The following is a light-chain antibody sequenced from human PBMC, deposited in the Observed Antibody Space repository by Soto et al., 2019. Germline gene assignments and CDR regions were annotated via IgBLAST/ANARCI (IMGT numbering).Light chain of an antibody. J-gene: IGKJ5*01. Sequence: DIQMTQSPSSLSASVGDRVTITCRASQSISSYLNWYQQKPGKAPKVLIYAASSLQSGVPSRFSGSGSGTEFTLTISSLQPEDFATYYCQQRHSYPITFGQGTRLEIK. CDR2: AAS. CDR1: QSISSY. CDR3: QQRHSYPIT. V-gene: IGKV1-39*01.